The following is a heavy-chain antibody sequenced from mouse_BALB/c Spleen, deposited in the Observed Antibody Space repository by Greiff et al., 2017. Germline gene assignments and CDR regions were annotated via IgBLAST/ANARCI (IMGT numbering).Heavy chain of an antibody. CDR3: ARRGYGNPFAY. CDR1: GFTFSSYA. CDR2: ISSGGST. J-gene: IGHJ3*01. D-gene: IGHD2-10*02. V-gene: IGHV5-6-5*01. Sequence: EVQRVESGGGLVKPGGSLKLSCAASGFTFSSYAMSWVRQTPEKRLEWVASISSGGSTYYPDSVKGRFTISRDNARNILYLQMSSLKSEDTAMYYCARRGYGNPFAYWGQGTLVTVSA.